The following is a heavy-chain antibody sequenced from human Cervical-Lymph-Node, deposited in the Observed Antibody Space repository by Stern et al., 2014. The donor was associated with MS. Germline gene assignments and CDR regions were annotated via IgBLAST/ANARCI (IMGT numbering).Heavy chain of an antibody. J-gene: IGHJ4*02. D-gene: IGHD3-22*01. CDR2: VNPNSGDT. Sequence: QVQLVQSGAEVKKPGASVKVSCKASGYTFTDYYMHWVRQAPGQGLEWMGRVNPNSGDTNYAQRFQGRVTMTRDTSITTAYMELSRLRSDDTAVYYCARFYYDSSSYSFDYWGQGTLVTVSS. V-gene: IGHV1-2*06. CDR1: GYTFTDYY. CDR3: ARFYYDSSSYSFDY.